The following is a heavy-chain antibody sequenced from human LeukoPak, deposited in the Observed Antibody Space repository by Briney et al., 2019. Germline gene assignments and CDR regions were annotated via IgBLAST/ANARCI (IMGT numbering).Heavy chain of an antibody. D-gene: IGHD3-3*01. Sequence: ASVKVSCKASGCTFTGYYMHWVRQAPGQGLEWMGWINPNSGGTNYAQKFQGRVTMTRDTSISTAYMELRSLRSDDTAVYYCARAPSQRWIFGVVRDNWFDPWGQGTLVTVSS. CDR2: INPNSGGT. CDR3: ARAPSQRWIFGVVRDNWFDP. J-gene: IGHJ5*02. V-gene: IGHV1-2*02. CDR1: GCTFTGYY.